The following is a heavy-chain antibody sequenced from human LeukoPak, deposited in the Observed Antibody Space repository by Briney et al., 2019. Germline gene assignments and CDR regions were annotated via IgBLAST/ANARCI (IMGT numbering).Heavy chain of an antibody. V-gene: IGHV4-30-4*01. CDR2: IYYSGST. D-gene: IGHD2-8*01. CDR1: GGSISSGDYY. Sequence: SETLSLTCTVSGGSISSGDYYWGWIRQPPGKGLEWIGYIYYSGSTYYNPSLKSRVTISVETSKNQFSLKLSSVTAADTAVYYCASRRYCTNGVCKLDAFDIWGQGTMVTVSS. CDR3: ASRRYCTNGVCKLDAFDI. J-gene: IGHJ3*02.